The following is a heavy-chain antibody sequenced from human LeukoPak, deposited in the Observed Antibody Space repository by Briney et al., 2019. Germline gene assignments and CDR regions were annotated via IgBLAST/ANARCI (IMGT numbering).Heavy chain of an antibody. CDR3: ARLGDIVATIGGGFDY. J-gene: IGHJ4*02. CDR2: IYYSGST. D-gene: IGHD5-12*01. Sequence: PSETLSLTCTVSGGSISSSSYYWCWIRQPPGKGLEWIGSIYYSGSTYYNPSLKSRVTISVDTSKNQFSLKLSSVTAADTAVYYCARLGDIVATIGGGFDYWGQGTLVTVSS. V-gene: IGHV4-39*01. CDR1: GGSISSSSYY.